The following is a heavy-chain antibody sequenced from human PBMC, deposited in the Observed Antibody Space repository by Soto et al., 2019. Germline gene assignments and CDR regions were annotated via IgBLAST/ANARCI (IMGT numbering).Heavy chain of an antibody. V-gene: IGHV3-23*01. CDR2: ISSSAGTT. Sequence: EVLLLESGGGLVQPGGSLRLSCAASGFTFSFYPMSWVRQAPGKGLEWVSGISSSAGTTYYADPVKGRFTISRDNSKNTLYLQMDSLRAEDTAVYYCARVAVAARPRWYNWFDPWGQGTLVTVSS. J-gene: IGHJ5*02. D-gene: IGHD2-15*01. CDR3: ARVAVAARPRWYNWFDP. CDR1: GFTFSFYP.